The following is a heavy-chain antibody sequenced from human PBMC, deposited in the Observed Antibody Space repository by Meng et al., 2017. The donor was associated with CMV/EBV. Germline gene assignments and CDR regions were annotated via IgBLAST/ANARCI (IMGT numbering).Heavy chain of an antibody. V-gene: IGHV1-2*02. J-gene: IGHJ3*02. D-gene: IGHD2-2*02. Sequence: ASVKVSCKASGYTFTGYYMHWVRQAPGQGLEWMGWINPNSGGTNYAQKFQGRVTMTRDTSISTAYMELSSLRSEDTAVYYCARPTCSTSCYSLNDAFDIWGQGTMVTVSS. CDR3: ARPTCSTSCYSLNDAFDI. CDR2: INPNSGGT. CDR1: GYTFTGYY.